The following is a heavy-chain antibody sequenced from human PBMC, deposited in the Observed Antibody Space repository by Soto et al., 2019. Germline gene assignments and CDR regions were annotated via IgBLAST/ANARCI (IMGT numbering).Heavy chain of an antibody. CDR3: ARAPVGATFGAFDI. Sequence: PSETLSLTCAVSGYSISSGYYWGWIRQPPGKGLEWIGSIYHSGSTYYNPSLKSRVNISVDTSKNQFSLKLSSVTAADTAVYYCARAPVGATFGAFDIWGQGTMVTVSS. CDR2: IYHSGST. J-gene: IGHJ3*02. V-gene: IGHV4-38-2*01. D-gene: IGHD1-26*01. CDR1: GYSISSGYY.